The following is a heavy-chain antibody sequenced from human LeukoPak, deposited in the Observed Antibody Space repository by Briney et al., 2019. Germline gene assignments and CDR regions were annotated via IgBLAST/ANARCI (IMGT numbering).Heavy chain of an antibody. V-gene: IGHV4-39*01. CDR3: ARREYCGGDCYYFDY. D-gene: IGHD2-21*02. CDR1: GGSISSSSYY. J-gene: IGHJ4*02. Sequence: PSETLSLTCTVSGGSISSSSYYWGWIRQPPGKGLELIGSIYYSGSTYYNPSLKSRVTISVDTSKNQFSLKLTSVTAADTAVYYCARREYCGGDCYYFDYRGQGTLVTVSS. CDR2: IYYSGST.